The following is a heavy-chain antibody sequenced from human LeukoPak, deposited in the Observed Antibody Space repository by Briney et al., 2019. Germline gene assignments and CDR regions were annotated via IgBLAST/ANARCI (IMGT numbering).Heavy chain of an antibody. D-gene: IGHD1-26*01. Sequence: GRSLRPSCAASGFTFSSYGMHWVRQAPGKGLEWVAVISYDGSNKYYADSVKGRFTISRDNSKNTLYLQMNSLRAEDTAVYYCAKSGGATKAFDIWGQGTMVTVSS. CDR3: AKSGGATKAFDI. J-gene: IGHJ3*02. V-gene: IGHV3-30*18. CDR1: GFTFSSYG. CDR2: ISYDGSNK.